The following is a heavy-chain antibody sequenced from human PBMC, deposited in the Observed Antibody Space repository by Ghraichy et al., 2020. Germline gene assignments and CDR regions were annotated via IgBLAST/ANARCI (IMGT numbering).Heavy chain of an antibody. CDR2: ISWNSGSI. D-gene: IGHD3-10*01. V-gene: IGHV3-9*01. CDR1: GFTFDDYA. CDR3: AKDKGRFGALYYFDY. J-gene: IGHJ4*02. Sequence: GGSLRLSCAASGFTFDDYAMHWVRQAPGKGLEWVSGISWNSGSIGYADSVKGRFTISRDNAKNSLYLQMNSLRAEDTALYYCAKDKGRFGALYYFDYWGQGTLVTVSS.